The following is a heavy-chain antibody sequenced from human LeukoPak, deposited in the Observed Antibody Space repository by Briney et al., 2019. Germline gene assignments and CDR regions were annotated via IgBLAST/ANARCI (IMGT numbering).Heavy chain of an antibody. CDR1: GYTFTGYY. D-gene: IGHD3-9*01. CDR3: ARDLGYDILTGYSPWYYYYYGMDV. V-gene: IGHV1-2*02. CDR2: INPNSGGT. J-gene: IGHJ6*02. Sequence: ASVKVSCKASGYTFTGYYMHWVRQAPGQGLEWMGWINPNSGGTNYAQKFQGRVTMTRDTSISTAYMELSRLRSDDTVVYYCARDLGYDILTGYSPWYYYYYGMDVWGQGTTVTVSS.